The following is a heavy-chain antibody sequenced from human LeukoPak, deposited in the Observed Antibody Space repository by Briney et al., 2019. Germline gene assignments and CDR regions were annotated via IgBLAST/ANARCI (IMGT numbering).Heavy chain of an antibody. CDR1: GGSFSSGGYY. D-gene: IGHD6-19*01. CDR2: IYYSGST. V-gene: IGHV4-31*03. J-gene: IGHJ5*02. Sequence: SETLSLTCTVSGGSFSSGGYYWSWIRQHPGKGLEWIGFIYYSGSTYYNPSLRSRVSISVDTSKNQFSLKLSSVTAADTAVYYCARDSGYSSGSNWFDPWGQGTLVTVSS. CDR3: ARDSGYSSGSNWFDP.